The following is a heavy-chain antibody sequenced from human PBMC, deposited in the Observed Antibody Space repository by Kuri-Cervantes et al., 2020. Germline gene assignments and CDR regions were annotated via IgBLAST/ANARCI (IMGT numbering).Heavy chain of an antibody. CDR2: IIPIFGTA. D-gene: IGHD3-10*01. CDR1: GGTFSSYA. Sequence: SVKVSCKASGGTFSSYAISWVRQAPGQGLEWMGGIIPIFGTANYAQKFQGRVTMTRDASTSTVYMELSSLRSEDTAVYYCARESNYYGSGSANFDYWGQGTLVTVSS. V-gene: IGHV1-69*05. J-gene: IGHJ4*02. CDR3: ARESNYYGSGSANFDY.